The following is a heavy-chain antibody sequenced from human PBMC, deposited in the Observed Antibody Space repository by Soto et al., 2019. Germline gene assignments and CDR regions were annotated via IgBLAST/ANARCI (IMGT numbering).Heavy chain of an antibody. D-gene: IGHD5-18*01. V-gene: IGHV3-30-3*01. CDR1: GFTFSSYA. CDR3: ARADTAIVRGYFDN. Sequence: QVQLVESGGGVVQPGRSLRLSCAASGFTFSSYAMHWVRQAPGKGREWVAVISYDGSNKYYADSVKGRFTISRDNSKNTLYVQMNSLRAEDTAVYYCARADTAIVRGYFDNWGQGTLVTVSS. CDR2: ISYDGSNK. J-gene: IGHJ4*02.